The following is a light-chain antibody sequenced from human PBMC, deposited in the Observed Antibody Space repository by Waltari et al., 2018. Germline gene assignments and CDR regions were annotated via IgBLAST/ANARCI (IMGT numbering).Light chain of an antibody. J-gene: IGLJ3*02. CDR1: SGHSSNI. CDR3: QTGGHGTWV. Sequence: QLVVTQSPSVSASLGASVKLTCTLSSGHSSNIIAWLQQQPEKGPRYLMKVNSDGSHSRGDEIPDRFSGSSSGAERHLTISSLQAEDEADYYCQTGGHGTWVFGGGTKLTVL. CDR2: VNSDGSH. V-gene: IGLV4-69*01.